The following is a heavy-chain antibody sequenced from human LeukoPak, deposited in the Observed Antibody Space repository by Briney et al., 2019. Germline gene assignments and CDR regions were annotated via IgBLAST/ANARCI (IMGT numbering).Heavy chain of an antibody. Sequence: PGGSLRLSCAASGFTFSSYAMSWVRQAPGKGLEWVSYISSSSSTKYYADSVKGRFTISRGNSKNTLYLQMNSLRVEDTAVYYCARGGIAVAGIDFRWFDPWGQGTLVTVSS. J-gene: IGHJ5*02. V-gene: IGHV3-48*01. CDR1: GFTFSSYA. D-gene: IGHD6-19*01. CDR2: ISSSSSTK. CDR3: ARGGIAVAGIDFRWFDP.